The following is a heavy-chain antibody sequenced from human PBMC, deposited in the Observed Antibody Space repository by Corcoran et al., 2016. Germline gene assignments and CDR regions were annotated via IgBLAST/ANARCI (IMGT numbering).Heavy chain of an antibody. CDR3: ARDPGGSCSFDY. J-gene: IGHJ4*02. D-gene: IGHD2-15*01. V-gene: IGHV4-39*02. CDR1: GGSISSSSYY. Sequence: QLQLQESGPGLVKPSETLSLTCTVSGGSISSSSYYWGWIRQPPGKGLEWIGSIYYSGSTYYNPSLKSRVTISVDTSKNQFSLKLSSVTAADTAVYDCARDPGGSCSFDYWGQGTLVTVSS. CDR2: IYYSGST.